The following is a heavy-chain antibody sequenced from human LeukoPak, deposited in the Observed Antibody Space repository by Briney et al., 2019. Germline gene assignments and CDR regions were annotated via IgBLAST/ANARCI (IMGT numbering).Heavy chain of an antibody. V-gene: IGHV6-1*01. CDR3: AKDSGFGLNGFDP. Sequence: SQTLSLTCAISGDSVSSNSAAWNWIRQSPSRGLEWLGRTYYRSKWYDDYAVSVKSRITINPDTSKNQFSLQLNSVTPDDTAVYYCAKDSGFGLNGFDPWGREPWSPSTQ. CDR2: TYYRSKWYD. D-gene: IGHD3-16*01. J-gene: IGHJ5*02. CDR1: GDSVSSNSAA.